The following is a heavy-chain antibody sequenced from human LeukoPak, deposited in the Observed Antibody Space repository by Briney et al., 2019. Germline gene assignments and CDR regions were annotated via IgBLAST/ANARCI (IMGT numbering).Heavy chain of an antibody. CDR3: ARDDSSSWYNWFDP. J-gene: IGHJ5*02. CDR2: IYYSGST. V-gene: IGHV4-59*01. Sequence: SETLSLTCAVYGGSFSGYYWSWIRQPPGKGPEWIGYIYYSGSTNYNPSLKSRVTISVDTSKNQFSLKLSSVTAADTAVYYCARDDSSSWYNWFDPWGQGTLVTVSS. D-gene: IGHD6-13*01. CDR1: GGSFSGYY.